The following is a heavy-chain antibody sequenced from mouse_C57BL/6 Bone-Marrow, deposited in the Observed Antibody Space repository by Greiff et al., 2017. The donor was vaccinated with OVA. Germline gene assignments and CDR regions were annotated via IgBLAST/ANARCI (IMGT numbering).Heavy chain of an antibody. Sequence: EVQRVESGGGLVQPKGSLKLSCAASGFSFNTYAMNWVRQAPGKGLEWVARIRSKSNNYATYYADSVKDRFTISRDDSESMLYLQMNNLKTEATAMYSCVSVSDARYWYFDVWGTGTTVTVSS. CDR1: GFSFNTYA. D-gene: IGHD2-13*01. CDR2: IRSKSNNYAT. J-gene: IGHJ1*03. CDR3: VSVSDARYWYFDV. V-gene: IGHV10-1*01.